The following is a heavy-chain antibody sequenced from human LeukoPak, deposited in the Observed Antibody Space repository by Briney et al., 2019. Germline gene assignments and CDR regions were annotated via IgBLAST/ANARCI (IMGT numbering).Heavy chain of an antibody. CDR1: GGTFSSYA. CDR3: ALEYSSFNWFDP. CDR2: IIPIFGTA. V-gene: IGHV1-69*05. D-gene: IGHD6-6*01. J-gene: IGHJ5*02. Sequence: SVKVSCKASGGTFSSYAISWVRQAPGQGLEWMGGIIPIFGTANYAQKFQGRVTITTDESTSAAYMELSSLRSEDTAVYYCALEYSSFNWFDPWGQGTLVTVSS.